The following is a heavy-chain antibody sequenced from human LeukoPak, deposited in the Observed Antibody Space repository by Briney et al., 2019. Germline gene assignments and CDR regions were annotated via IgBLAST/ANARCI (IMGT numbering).Heavy chain of an antibody. V-gene: IGHV2-5*02. Sequence: ESGPTLVKATQTLTLACTFSGFSLRTSGVGVGWIRQPPGKALERLALIYWDDDKRYSPSLKSRVTISKDTSKDQVVLTMNNMDPVDTATYYCAHTVDGVYDYWGQGTLVTVSS. J-gene: IGHJ4*02. D-gene: IGHD4-23*01. CDR2: IYWDDDK. CDR1: GFSLRTSGVG. CDR3: AHTVDGVYDY.